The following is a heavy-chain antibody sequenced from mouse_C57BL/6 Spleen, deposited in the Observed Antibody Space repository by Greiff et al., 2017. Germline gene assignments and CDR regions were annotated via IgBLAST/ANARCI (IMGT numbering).Heavy chain of an antibody. V-gene: IGHV1-82*01. CDR1: GYAFSSSW. D-gene: IGHD4-1*01. CDR3: AISGTYNAMDY. J-gene: IGHJ4*01. CDR2: IYPGDGDT. Sequence: QVQLKQSGPELVKPGASVKISCKASGYAFSSSWMNWVKQRPGKGLEWIGRIYPGDGDTNYNGKFKGKATLTADKSSSTAYMQLSSLTSEDSAVYFCAISGTYNAMDYWGQGTSLTVSS.